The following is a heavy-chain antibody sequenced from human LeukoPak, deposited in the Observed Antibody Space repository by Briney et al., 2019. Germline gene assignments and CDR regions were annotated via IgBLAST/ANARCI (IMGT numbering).Heavy chain of an antibody. Sequence: GGSLRLSCAASGFTFSSYSMNWVRQAPGKGLEWVSSISSSSSYIYYADSVKGRFTISRDNAKNSLYLQMNSLRAEDTAVYYCATTRGYSGYIRIYYFDYWGQGTLVTVSS. D-gene: IGHD5-12*01. CDR2: ISSSSSYI. CDR1: GFTFSSYS. CDR3: ATTRGYSGYIRIYYFDY. J-gene: IGHJ4*02. V-gene: IGHV3-21*01.